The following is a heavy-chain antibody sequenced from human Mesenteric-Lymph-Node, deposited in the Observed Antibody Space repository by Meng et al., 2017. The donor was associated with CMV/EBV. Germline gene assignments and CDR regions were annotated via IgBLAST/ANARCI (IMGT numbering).Heavy chain of an antibody. J-gene: IGHJ4*02. CDR2: ISYDGSNK. CDR3: ARALTPTFDY. CDR1: GFTFSSYA. Sequence: GESLKISCVVSGFTFSSYAMHWVRQAPGKGLEWVAVISYDGSNKYYADSVKGRFTISRDNSKNTLYLQMNSLRAEDTTAYYCARALTPTFDYWGQGTLVTVSS. D-gene: IGHD4-23*01. V-gene: IGHV3-30*04.